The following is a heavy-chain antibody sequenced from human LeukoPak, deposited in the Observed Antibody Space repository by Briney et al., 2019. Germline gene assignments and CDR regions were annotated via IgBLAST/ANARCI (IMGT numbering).Heavy chain of an antibody. J-gene: IGHJ4*02. CDR1: GYSFTSYW. D-gene: IGHD3-10*01. Sequence: GESLKISCKGSGYSFTSYWIGWVRQMPGKGLEWMGIIYPGDSDTRYSPSFQGQVTISADKSISTAYLQWSSLKASDTAMYYWARHEIVEDSGISFSLWGQGTLLPVPS. CDR2: IYPGDSDT. CDR3: ARHEIVEDSGISFSL. V-gene: IGHV5-51*01.